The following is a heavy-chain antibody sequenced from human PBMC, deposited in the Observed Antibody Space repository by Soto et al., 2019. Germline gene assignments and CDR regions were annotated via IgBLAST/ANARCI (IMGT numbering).Heavy chain of an antibody. CDR3: ARPGRGYSYGIYYFDY. CDR1: AYTFTDYY. Sequence: ASVKVSCKASAYTFTDYYIHWLRQAPGQGLEWMGWINSNTGATKIVHNFQGRVTMTRDTSVNTVYMQLSRLKSGDTAVYYCARPGRGYSYGIYYFDYWGQGTLVTVSS. D-gene: IGHD5-18*01. V-gene: IGHV1-2*02. CDR2: INSNTGAT. J-gene: IGHJ4*02.